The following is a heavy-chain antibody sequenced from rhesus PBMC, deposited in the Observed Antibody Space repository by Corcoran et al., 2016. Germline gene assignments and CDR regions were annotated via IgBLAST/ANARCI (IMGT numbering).Heavy chain of an antibody. CDR3: AVSDYWNDDYFDY. Sequence: QVPLQESGPGLVKPSETLSLTRPVSGGPISDISSSHCLPPHPRPGLLWMGHIYGSGGSTSYNPSLKSRVTISKNTSKNQFSLKLSSVTAADTAVYYCAVSDYWNDDYFDYWGQGVLVTVSS. J-gene: IGHJ4*01. V-gene: IGHV4-92*01. CDR1: GGPISDISS. D-gene: IGHD1-7*02. CDR2: IYGSGGST.